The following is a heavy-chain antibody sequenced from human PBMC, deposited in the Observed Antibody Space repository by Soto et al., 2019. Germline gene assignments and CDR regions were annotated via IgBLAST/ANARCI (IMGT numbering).Heavy chain of an antibody. CDR1: GFTVSSNY. CDR2: IYSGGST. V-gene: IGHV3-53*04. J-gene: IGHJ6*03. CDR3: ARNLERRFARVKLYYDYDYSDV. D-gene: IGHD1-1*01. Sequence: EVQLVESGGGLVQPGGSLRLSCAASGFTVSSNYMSWVRQAPGKGLEWVSVIYSGGSTYYVDSVKGRFTIPRHNSKNTLYLQMNSLRAEDTAVYYCARNLERRFARVKLYYDYDYSDVWGKGTTVTVSS.